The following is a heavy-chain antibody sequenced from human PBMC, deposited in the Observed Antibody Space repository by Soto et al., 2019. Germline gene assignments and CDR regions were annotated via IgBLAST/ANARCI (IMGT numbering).Heavy chain of an antibody. CDR2: TYSRSKWYN. Sequence: PSQTLSLTCAISGDSVSSNSAAWNWIRQSPARGLEWLGRTYSRSKWYNDYAVSVNSRITIHPDTSKNQFSLHLNSVTPEDTAVYYCAKDLAALRYFDWLPDYYYYGMDVWGQGTTVTVSS. CDR1: GDSVSSNSAA. J-gene: IGHJ6*02. D-gene: IGHD3-9*01. CDR3: AKDLAALRYFDWLPDYYYYGMDV. V-gene: IGHV6-1*01.